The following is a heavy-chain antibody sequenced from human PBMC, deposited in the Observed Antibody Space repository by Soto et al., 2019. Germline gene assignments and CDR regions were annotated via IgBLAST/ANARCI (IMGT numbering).Heavy chain of an antibody. Sequence: QVQLVQSGAEVKKPGSSVKVSCKASGGTFSSYAISWVRQAPGQGLEWMGGIIPIFGTANYAQKFQGGVTITADESTSTAYMELSSLRSEDTAVYYCARRIAVAGTGMVYFDYWGQGTLVTVSS. J-gene: IGHJ4*02. CDR1: GGTFSSYA. V-gene: IGHV1-69*01. CDR2: IIPIFGTA. D-gene: IGHD6-19*01. CDR3: ARRIAVAGTGMVYFDY.